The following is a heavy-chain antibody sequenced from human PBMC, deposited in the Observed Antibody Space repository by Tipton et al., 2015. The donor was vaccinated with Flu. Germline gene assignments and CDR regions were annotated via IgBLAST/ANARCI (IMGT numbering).Heavy chain of an antibody. CDR2: IKQDGSEK. Sequence: SLRLSCAASGFTFSSYWMSWVRPAPGKGLEWVANIKQDGSEKYYVDSVKGRFTISRDNAENSLSLQMNRLRVDDTAVYYCARHTGTYWWFDPWGRGTLVTVSA. CDR3: ARHTGTYWWFDP. CDR1: GFTFSSYW. D-gene: IGHD1-26*01. J-gene: IGHJ5*02. V-gene: IGHV3-7*01.